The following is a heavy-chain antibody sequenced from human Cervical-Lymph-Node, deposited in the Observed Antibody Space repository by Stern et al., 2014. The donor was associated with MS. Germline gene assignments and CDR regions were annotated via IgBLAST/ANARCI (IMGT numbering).Heavy chain of an antibody. D-gene: IGHD3/OR15-3a*01. Sequence: QVQLVESGGGVVQPGRSLRLSCAASGFTFSSYGMQWVRQAPGKGLEWVAVISYDGSDKYYADSVKGRFTTSRDNSKNTLYLQMNSLSAEDTAMYYCARGRGLGINSGMDVWGQGTTVTVSS. CDR3: ARGRGLGINSGMDV. CDR1: GFTFSSYG. V-gene: IGHV3-33*01. CDR2: ISYDGSDK. J-gene: IGHJ6*02.